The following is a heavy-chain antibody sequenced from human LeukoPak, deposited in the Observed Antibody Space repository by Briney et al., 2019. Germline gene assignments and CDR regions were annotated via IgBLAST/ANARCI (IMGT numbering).Heavy chain of an antibody. V-gene: IGHV3-48*03. Sequence: GGSLRLSCAASGFSFSSYEMNWVRQAPGKGLEWISYITGSGATKYSADSVKGRFTISRDNAKNSLYLQMTSLRVEDTAFYYCVRESRSDWYVGYFDYWGRGTLVTVSS. J-gene: IGHJ4*02. D-gene: IGHD6-19*01. CDR2: ITGSGATK. CDR1: GFSFSSYE. CDR3: VRESRSDWYVGYFDY.